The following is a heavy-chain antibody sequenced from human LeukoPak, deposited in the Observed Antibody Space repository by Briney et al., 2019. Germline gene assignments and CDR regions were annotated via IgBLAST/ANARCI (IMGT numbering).Heavy chain of an antibody. J-gene: IGHJ4*02. CDR1: GFTLSNAW. CDR3: ITDGTVDYVWGPKLVY. V-gene: IGHV3-15*01. CDR2: IKSKTDGGTT. D-gene: IGHD3-16*01. Sequence: GGSLRLSCAASGFTLSNAWMSWVRQSPGKGLEWVGRIKSKTDGGTTDYAAPVIVRFTISRDDSKNTLYLQMNSLKTEDSALYYCITDGTVDYVWGPKLVYWGQGTMVTVSS.